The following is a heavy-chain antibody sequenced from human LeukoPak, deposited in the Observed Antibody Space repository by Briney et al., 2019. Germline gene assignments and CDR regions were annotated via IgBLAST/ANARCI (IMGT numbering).Heavy chain of an antibody. D-gene: IGHD2-21*01. Sequence: SVKVSCKASGDTFSNYAISWVRQAPGQGLDWMGRIIPILDIPDYARRFQGRVTITADTTTSTVYMLLTSLTYDDTATYYCARGWGGHRSTGDSSPYMLDPWGQGTLVIVSS. J-gene: IGHJ5*02. CDR2: IIPILDIP. V-gene: IGHV1-69*04. CDR1: GDTFSNYA. CDR3: ARGWGGHRSTGDSSPYMLDP.